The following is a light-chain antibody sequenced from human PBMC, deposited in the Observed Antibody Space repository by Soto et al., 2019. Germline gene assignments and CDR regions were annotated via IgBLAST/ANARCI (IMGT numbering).Light chain of an antibody. J-gene: IGKJ4*02. CDR3: VQYGSSPLLT. V-gene: IGKV3-20*01. Sequence: ETVLTQSPATLPLSPGERATLSCRASQSVSTNYLAWYQQKPGQAPRLLIYGASSRATGIPDRFSGTGSGTDFPLTISRLEPEAFAVYYWVQYGSSPLLTFGGGTKVEIK. CDR1: QSVSTNY. CDR2: GAS.